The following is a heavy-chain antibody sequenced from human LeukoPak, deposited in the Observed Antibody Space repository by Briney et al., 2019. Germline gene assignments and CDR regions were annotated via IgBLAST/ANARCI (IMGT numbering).Heavy chain of an antibody. V-gene: IGHV1-24*01. CDR1: DYIFTVYN. D-gene: IGHD1-26*01. CDR2: FDPEDGET. J-gene: IGHJ4*02. Sequence: ASVKVSCKASDYIFTVYNITWVRQAPGKGLEWMGGFDPEDGETIYAQKFQGRVTMTEDTSTDTAYMELSSLRSEDTAVYYCANWELLDYWGQGTLVTVSS. CDR3: ANWELLDY.